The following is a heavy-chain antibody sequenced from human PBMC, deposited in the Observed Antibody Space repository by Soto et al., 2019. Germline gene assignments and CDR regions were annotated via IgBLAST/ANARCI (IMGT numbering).Heavy chain of an antibody. D-gene: IGHD6-6*01. V-gene: IGHV3-13*01. CDR1: GFTFSSYD. CDR2: IGTAGDT. CDR3: ARASEESSIAARGLSYYYYYGMDV. J-gene: IGHJ6*02. Sequence: GGSLRLSXAASGFTFSSYDMHWVRQATGKGLEWVSAIGTAGDTYYPGSVKGRFTISRENAKNSLYLQMNSLRAGDTAVYYCARASEESSIAARGLSYYYYYGMDVWGQGTTVTVSS.